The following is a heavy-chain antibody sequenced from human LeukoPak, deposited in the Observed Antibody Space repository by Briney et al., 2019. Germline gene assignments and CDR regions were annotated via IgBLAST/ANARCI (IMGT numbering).Heavy chain of an antibody. D-gene: IGHD3-3*01. Sequence: GASVKVSCKASGYTFTSYGISWVRQAPGQGLEWMGWISAYNGNTNYAQKLQGRVTMATDTSTSTAYMELRSLRSDDTAVYYCARDDHYDFWSGYLLNYFDYWGQGTLVTVSS. J-gene: IGHJ4*02. CDR1: GYTFTSYG. CDR2: ISAYNGNT. CDR3: ARDDHYDFWSGYLLNYFDY. V-gene: IGHV1-18*01.